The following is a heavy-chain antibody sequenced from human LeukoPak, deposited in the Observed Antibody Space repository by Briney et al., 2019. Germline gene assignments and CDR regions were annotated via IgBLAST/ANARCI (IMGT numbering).Heavy chain of an antibody. CDR3: AKDPFIAAAGTGYYYMDV. Sequence: GGSLRLSCAASAFSFGNYAMTWVRQAPGKGLEWVSAISGSGGSTNYADSVKGRFTISRDNSKNTLYLQMNSLRAEDTAVYYCAKDPFIAAAGTGYYYMDVWGKGTTVTISS. CDR1: AFSFGNYA. J-gene: IGHJ6*03. D-gene: IGHD6-13*01. CDR2: ISGSGGST. V-gene: IGHV3-23*01.